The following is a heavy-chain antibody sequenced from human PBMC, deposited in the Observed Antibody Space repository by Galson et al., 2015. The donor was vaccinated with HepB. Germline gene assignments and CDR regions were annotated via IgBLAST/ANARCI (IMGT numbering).Heavy chain of an antibody. J-gene: IGHJ4*02. CDR3: ARGYSGYEDY. D-gene: IGHD5-12*01. CDR2: INPSGGST. Sequence: SVKVSCKASGYTFTSYYFHWVRQAPGQGLEWMGIINPSGGSTTYAQKFQGRVTMTRDTSTSTVYMELSSLKSEDTAVYYCARGYSGYEDYWGQGTLVTVSS. CDR1: GYTFTSYY. V-gene: IGHV1-46*01.